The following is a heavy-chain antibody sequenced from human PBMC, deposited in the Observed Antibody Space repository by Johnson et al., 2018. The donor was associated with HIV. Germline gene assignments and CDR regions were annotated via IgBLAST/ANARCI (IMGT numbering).Heavy chain of an antibody. V-gene: IGHV3-23*04. CDR2: TTPSGGST. CDR1: GFTFSSYA. D-gene: IGHD3-22*01. CDR3: ARDSETSITMIVVVITGAFDI. J-gene: IGHJ3*02. Sequence: VQLVESGGGVVQPGRSLRLSCAASGFTFSSYAMSWVRQAPGKGLEWVSATTPSGGSTGYADSVKGRFTISRDNSKNTLYLQMNSLRAEDTAVYYCARDSETSITMIVVVITGAFDIWGQGTMVTVSS.